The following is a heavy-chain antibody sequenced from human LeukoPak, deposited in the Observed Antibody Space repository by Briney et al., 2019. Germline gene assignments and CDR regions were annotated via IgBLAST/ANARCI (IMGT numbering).Heavy chain of an antibody. D-gene: IGHD1-26*01. CDR2: ISSNGGST. CDR3: AREGSGSYSSFDY. J-gene: IGHJ4*02. V-gene: IGHV3-64*01. Sequence: GGSLRLSCAASGFTFSSYAMHWVRQAPGKGLEYVSAISSNGGSTYYANSVKGRFTISRDNSKNTLYLQMGSLRAEDMAVYYCAREGSGSYSSFDYWGQGTLVTVSS. CDR1: GFTFSSYA.